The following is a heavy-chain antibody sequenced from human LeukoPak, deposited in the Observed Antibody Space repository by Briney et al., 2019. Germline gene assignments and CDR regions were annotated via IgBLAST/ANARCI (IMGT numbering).Heavy chain of an antibody. CDR3: ARGWAYCGGDCYFDY. J-gene: IGHJ4*02. V-gene: IGHV3-66*01. D-gene: IGHD2-21*02. Sequence: PGGSLRLSCAASGFSFSTYSMNWVRQAPGKGLEWVSVIYSGGSTYYADSVKGRFTISRDNSKNTLYLQMNSLRAEDTAVYYCARGWAYCGGDCYFDYWGQGTLVTVSS. CDR2: IYSGGST. CDR1: GFSFSTYS.